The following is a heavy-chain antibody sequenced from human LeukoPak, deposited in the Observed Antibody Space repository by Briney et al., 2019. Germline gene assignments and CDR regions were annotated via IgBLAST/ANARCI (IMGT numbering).Heavy chain of an antibody. J-gene: IGHJ5*02. Sequence: PGGSLRLSRAASGLIFSDYGMHWVRQAPGKGLEWVTFIRYDGTNKYYADSVKGRFTISRDNSKNTLYLQMDSLRTEDTAVYYCAKDRYCSSTSCSFGTTWFDPWGQGTLVTVSS. D-gene: IGHD2-2*01. CDR1: GLIFSDYG. V-gene: IGHV3-30*02. CDR3: AKDRYCSSTSCSFGTTWFDP. CDR2: IRYDGTNK.